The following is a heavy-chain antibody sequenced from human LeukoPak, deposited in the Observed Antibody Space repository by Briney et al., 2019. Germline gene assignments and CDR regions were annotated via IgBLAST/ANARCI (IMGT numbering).Heavy chain of an antibody. CDR2: IIPIFGTA. CDR3: ARDRGSGSYYFDY. D-gene: IGHD3-10*01. CDR1: GGTFSSYA. J-gene: IGHJ4*02. Sequence: GASVKVSCKASGGTFSSYAISWVRQAPGQGLEWMGGIIPIFGTANYAQKFQGRVTITTDESTSTAYMELRSLRSDDTAVYYCARDRGSGSYYFDYWGQGTLVTVSS. V-gene: IGHV1-69*05.